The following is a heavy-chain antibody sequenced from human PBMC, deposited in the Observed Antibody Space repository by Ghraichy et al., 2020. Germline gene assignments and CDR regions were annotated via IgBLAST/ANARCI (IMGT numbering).Heavy chain of an antibody. V-gene: IGHV4-39*07. J-gene: IGHJ4*02. CDR1: GGSITSSTSY. CDR3: ACALRYFYWLPKHDLDY. Sequence: GGSITSSTSYWGWIRQPPGKGLAWIGSIHYSGSTYYNPSFKSRVTISVDTSKNQFSLRLNSVTASDTAVFYCACALRYFYWLPKHDLDYWGPGTLVTVSS. CDR2: IHYSGST. D-gene: IGHD3-9*01.